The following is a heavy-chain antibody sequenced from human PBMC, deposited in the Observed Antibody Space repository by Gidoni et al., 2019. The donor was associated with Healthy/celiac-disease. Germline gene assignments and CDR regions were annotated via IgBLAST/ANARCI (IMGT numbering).Heavy chain of an antibody. Sequence: QVQLVQSGAEVKKPGASVMVSCKASGYTFTDYYIHWVRQDPGQGLEWMGIINPSGGGTIYAQKFQGRVTMTRDTSTSTVYMELSSLRSEDTAVYFCARGGLTVTTSKNWFFDLWGRGTLVTVSS. V-gene: IGHV1-46*01. CDR2: INPSGGGT. CDR3: ARGGLTVTTSKNWFFDL. D-gene: IGHD4-17*01. J-gene: IGHJ2*01. CDR1: GYTFTDYY.